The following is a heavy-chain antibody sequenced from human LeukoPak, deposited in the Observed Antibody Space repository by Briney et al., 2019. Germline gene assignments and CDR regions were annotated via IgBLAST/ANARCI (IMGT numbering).Heavy chain of an antibody. D-gene: IGHD3-16*01. J-gene: IGHJ3*02. V-gene: IGHV1-2*02. CDR2: INPDSGGT. Sequence: ASVKVSCKASGYTFTGYYIHWVRQAPGQGLEGMGWINPDSGGTNYAQKFQGGVSMTRDTSISTAYMELSRLRSDDTAVYYCARDGLGGSGAFDIWGQGTMVTVSS. CDR3: ARDGLGGSGAFDI. CDR1: GYTFTGYY.